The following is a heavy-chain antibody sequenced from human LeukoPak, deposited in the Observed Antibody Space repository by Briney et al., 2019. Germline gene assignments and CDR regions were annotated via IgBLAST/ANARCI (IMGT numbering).Heavy chain of an antibody. Sequence: GGSLRLSCAASGFTFSHYAMSWVRQAPGKGPEWVSTTTGSGGSTYYADSVKGRFTISRDNSRNTLFLQVNSLRVEDTAVYYCAKDLWTSTSGYYYYMNVWGKGTTVTVSS. V-gene: IGHV3-23*01. D-gene: IGHD3/OR15-3a*01. CDR2: TTGSGGST. J-gene: IGHJ6*03. CDR3: AKDLWTSTSGYYYYMNV. CDR1: GFTFSHYA.